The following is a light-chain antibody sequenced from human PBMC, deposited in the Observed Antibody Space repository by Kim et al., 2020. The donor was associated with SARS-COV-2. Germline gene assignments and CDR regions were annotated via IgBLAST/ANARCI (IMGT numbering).Light chain of an antibody. Sequence: SYELTQPSSVSVSPGQTAWITCSGDVLEKKYARWFQQKPGQAPVLVIYRDTERPSGIPERFAGSSSGTTVTLAISGAQVEDEADYYCFSEAAHNRGRVFGAGTKVTVL. J-gene: IGLJ1*01. CDR3: FSEAAHNRGRV. V-gene: IGLV3-27*01. CDR2: RDT. CDR1: VLEKKY.